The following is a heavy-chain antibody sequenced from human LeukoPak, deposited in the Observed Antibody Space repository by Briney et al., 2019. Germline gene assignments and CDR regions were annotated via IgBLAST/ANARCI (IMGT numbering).Heavy chain of an antibody. V-gene: IGHV4-61*01. CDR2: IYYSGST. D-gene: IGHD2-21*02. Sequence: SETLSLTCTVSGGSVSSGSYYWSWIRQPPGKGLEWIGYIYYSGSTNYNPSLKSRVTISVDTSKNQFSLKLSSVTAADTAVYYCARVGKVVTARYFDYWGQGTLVTVSS. J-gene: IGHJ4*02. CDR1: GGSVSSGSYY. CDR3: ARVGKVVTARYFDY.